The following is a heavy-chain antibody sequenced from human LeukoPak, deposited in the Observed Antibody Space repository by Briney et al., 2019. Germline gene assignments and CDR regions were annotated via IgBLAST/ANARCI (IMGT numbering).Heavy chain of an antibody. J-gene: IGHJ3*02. CDR3: ARPRPTTVVTIDAFDI. CDR1: GGSISSYY. V-gene: IGHV4-59*08. D-gene: IGHD4-23*01. CDR2: IYYSGST. Sequence: PSETLSLTCTVSGGSISSYYWSWIRQPPGKGLEWIGYIYYSGSTNYNPSLKSRVTISVNTSKNQFSLKLSSVTAADTVVYYCARPRPTTVVTIDAFDIWGQGTMVTVSS.